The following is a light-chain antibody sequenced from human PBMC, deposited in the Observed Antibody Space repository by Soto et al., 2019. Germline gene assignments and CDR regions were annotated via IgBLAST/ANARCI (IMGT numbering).Light chain of an antibody. CDR3: QHYGTSPTWT. V-gene: IGKV3-20*01. CDR1: QSISTND. Sequence: EIVLTQSPVTLSLSPGETATLSCRASQSISTNDLAWYQQKPGQAPRPLIFGASSRASGIPGRFSGSGSGTDFTLTISRLEPEDFAVYYCQHYGTSPTWTFGQGTKVEIK. CDR2: GAS. J-gene: IGKJ1*01.